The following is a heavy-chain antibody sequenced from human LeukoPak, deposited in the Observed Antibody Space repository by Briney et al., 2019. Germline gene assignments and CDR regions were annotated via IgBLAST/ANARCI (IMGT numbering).Heavy chain of an antibody. V-gene: IGHV3-7*01. J-gene: IGHJ4*02. CDR3: ARVQWELRGVGSYFEY. CDR1: GLTFSSYW. Sequence: PGGSLRLSCVVSGLTFSSYWMSWARHAPGKGLEWLANIKQDGSEKYYVDSVKGRFTMSRDNAKNSLYLQMNSLRAEDTAVYYCARVQWELRGVGSYFEYWGQGALVTVSS. D-gene: IGHD1-26*01. CDR2: IKQDGSEK.